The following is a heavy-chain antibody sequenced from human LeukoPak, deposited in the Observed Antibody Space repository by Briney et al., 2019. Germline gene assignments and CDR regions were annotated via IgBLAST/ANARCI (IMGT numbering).Heavy chain of an antibody. CDR2: INEDESQK. CDR1: GFTFSGFW. V-gene: IGHV3-7*01. CDR3: ARGHHTRGVYDY. J-gene: IGHJ4*02. Sequence: GGSLRLSCAASGFTFSGFWMKWVRQAPGKGLERVANINEDESQKYYVDSVKGRFTISRDNAKNSLYLQMNSLRAEDTAVYYCARGHHTRGVYDYWGQGTLVTVSS. D-gene: IGHD3-10*01.